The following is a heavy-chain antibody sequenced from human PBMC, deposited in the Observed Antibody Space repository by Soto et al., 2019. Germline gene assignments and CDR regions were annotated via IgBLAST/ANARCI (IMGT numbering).Heavy chain of an antibody. CDR2: IRGSGGST. CDR1: GFTFSRYD. D-gene: IGHD6-19*01. V-gene: IGHV3-23*01. Sequence: GGSLRLSCAASGFTFSRYDMTWVRQAPGKGLEWVSAIRGSGGSTYYADSVKGRFTISRDNSKNTLYLQMNSLRDEDTAVYYCAKDGDNSGWSDWGQGTLVTVSS. J-gene: IGHJ4*01. CDR3: AKDGDNSGWSD.